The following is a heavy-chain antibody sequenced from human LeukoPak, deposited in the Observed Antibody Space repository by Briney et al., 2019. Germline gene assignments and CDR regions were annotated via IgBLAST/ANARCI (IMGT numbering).Heavy chain of an antibody. CDR3: ARVDDCSSTSCYAGWLDP. D-gene: IGHD2-2*01. Sequence: PSETLSLTCAVYGGSFSGYYWSWIRQPPGKGLEWIGEINHSGSTNYNPSLKSRVTISVDTSKNQFSLKLSSVTAADTAVYYCARVDDCSSTSCYAGWLDPWGQGTLVTVSS. CDR2: INHSGST. V-gene: IGHV4-34*01. CDR1: GGSFSGYY. J-gene: IGHJ5*02.